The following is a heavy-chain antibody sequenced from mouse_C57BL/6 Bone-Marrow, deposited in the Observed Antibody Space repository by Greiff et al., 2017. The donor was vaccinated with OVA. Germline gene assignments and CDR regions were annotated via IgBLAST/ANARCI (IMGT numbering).Heavy chain of an antibody. D-gene: IGHD1-1*01. Sequence: EVKLMESGGGLVQPGGSLKLSCAASGFTFSDYGMAWVRQAPRKGPEWVAFISNLAYSIYYADTVTGRFTISRENAKNTLYLEMSSLRSEDTAMYYCAIKRATTDYAMDYWGQGTSVTVSS. V-gene: IGHV5-15*01. CDR1: GFTFSDYG. CDR2: ISNLAYSI. J-gene: IGHJ4*01. CDR3: AIKRATTDYAMDY.